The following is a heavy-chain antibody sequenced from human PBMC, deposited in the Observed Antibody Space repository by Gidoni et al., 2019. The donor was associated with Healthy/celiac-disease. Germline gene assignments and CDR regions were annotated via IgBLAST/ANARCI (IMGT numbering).Heavy chain of an antibody. Sequence: QVQLQESGPGLVKPSATLSLTCAVSGYSISSGYYWGWIRQPPGKGLEWIGSIYHSGSTYYNPSLKSRVTISVDTSKNQFSLKLSSVTAADTAVYYCARETAADSFDYWGQGTLVTVSS. CDR1: GYSISSGYY. V-gene: IGHV4-38-2*02. D-gene: IGHD6-13*01. J-gene: IGHJ4*02. CDR2: IYHSGST. CDR3: ARETAADSFDY.